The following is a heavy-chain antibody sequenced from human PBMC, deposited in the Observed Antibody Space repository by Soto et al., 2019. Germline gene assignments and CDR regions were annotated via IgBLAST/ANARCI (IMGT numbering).Heavy chain of an antibody. CDR3: ARDMDYYDSGLDY. CDR1: GGTSSRSY. V-gene: IGHV4-4*07. Sequence: LCLTSPFPGGTSSRSYLSWIRQPAGKGLGWIGRIYTSGSTNYNPSLKSRVTMSVDTSKNQFSLKLSSVTAADTAVYYCARDMDYYDSGLDYWGQGTLVTVSA. D-gene: IGHD3-22*01. J-gene: IGHJ4*02. CDR2: IYTSGST.